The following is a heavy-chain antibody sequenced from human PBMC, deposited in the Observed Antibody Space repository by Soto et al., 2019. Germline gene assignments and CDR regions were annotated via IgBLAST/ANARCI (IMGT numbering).Heavy chain of an antibody. D-gene: IGHD3-3*01. CDR3: ARDLGSYYDFWSGYYGAFDI. Sequence: GGSLRLSCAASGFTFSSYAMHWVRQAPGKGLEYVSAISSNGGSTYYANSVKGRFTISRDNSKNTLYLQMGSLRAEDMAVYYCARDLGSYYDFWSGYYGAFDIWGQGTMVTVSS. V-gene: IGHV3-64*01. J-gene: IGHJ3*02. CDR2: ISSNGGST. CDR1: GFTFSSYA.